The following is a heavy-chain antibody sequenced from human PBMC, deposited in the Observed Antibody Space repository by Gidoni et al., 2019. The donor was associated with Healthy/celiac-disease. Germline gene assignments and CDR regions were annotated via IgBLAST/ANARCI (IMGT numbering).Heavy chain of an antibody. J-gene: IGHJ4*02. D-gene: IGHD4-17*01. CDR1: GGSISSYY. CDR2: IYYSGST. CDR3: ARRGYGDYSSTFDY. Sequence: QVQLQESGPGLVKPSETLSLTCTVSGGSISSYYWRWIRQPPGKGLEWIGYIYYSGSTNYNPSLKSRVTISVDTSKNQFSLKLSSVTAADTAVYYCARRGYGDYSSTFDYWGQGTLVTVSS. V-gene: IGHV4-59*08.